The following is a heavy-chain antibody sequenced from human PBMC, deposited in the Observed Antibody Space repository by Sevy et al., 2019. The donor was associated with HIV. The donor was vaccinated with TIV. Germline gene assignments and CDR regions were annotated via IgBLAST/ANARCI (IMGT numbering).Heavy chain of an antibody. CDR3: ARDRRGYCSSTSCYPYGMDV. Sequence: GGSLRLSCAASGFTVSSNYMTWVRQAPGKGLEWVSVIYSGGNTYYADSVKGRFTISRDNSKNTMYLQMNSLRVEETAVYYCARDRRGYCSSTSCYPYGMDVWGQGTTVTVSS. J-gene: IGHJ6*02. D-gene: IGHD2-2*01. CDR2: IYSGGNT. V-gene: IGHV3-53*01. CDR1: GFTVSSNY.